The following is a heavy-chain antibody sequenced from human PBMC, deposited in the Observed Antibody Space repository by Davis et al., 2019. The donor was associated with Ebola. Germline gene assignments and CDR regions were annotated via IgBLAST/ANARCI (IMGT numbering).Heavy chain of an antibody. Sequence: GESLKISCAASGFSFSSHSMNWVRQAPGKGLEWVSYISGGSETIHYADSVKGRFTISRDNAKNTLYLQMNSLRAEDTAVYYCARDFDKVRTWGQGTLVTVSS. V-gene: IGHV3-48*04. CDR2: ISGGSETI. D-gene: IGHD1-1*01. CDR1: GFSFSSHS. CDR3: ARDFDKVRT. J-gene: IGHJ4*02.